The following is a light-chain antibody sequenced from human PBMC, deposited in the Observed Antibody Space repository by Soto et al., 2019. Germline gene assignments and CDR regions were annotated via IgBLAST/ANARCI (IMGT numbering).Light chain of an antibody. V-gene: IGLV2-8*01. CDR1: SSDFGGDKY. CDR3: TSYTSSSTVL. Sequence: QSALTQPPSASGSPGQSVTISCTGTSSDFGGDKYVSWYQQHPGKAPRLMIYEVTERPSGVPDRFSGSKSGNTASLTVSGLQAEDEADYYCTSYTSSSTVLFGGGTKVTVL. J-gene: IGLJ2*01. CDR2: EVT.